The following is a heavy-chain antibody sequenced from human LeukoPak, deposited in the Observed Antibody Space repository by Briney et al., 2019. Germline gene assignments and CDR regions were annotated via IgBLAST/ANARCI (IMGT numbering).Heavy chain of an antibody. CDR2: ISSSSSYI. CDR3: ARGQDPDYFDY. V-gene: IGHV3-21*01. Sequence: GGSLRLSCAASGFTFSSYSMNRVRQAPGKGLEWVSSISSSSSYIYYADSVKGRFTISRDNAKNSLYLQMNSLRAEDTAVYYCARGQDPDYFDYWGQGTLVTVSS. J-gene: IGHJ4*02. CDR1: GFTFSSYS.